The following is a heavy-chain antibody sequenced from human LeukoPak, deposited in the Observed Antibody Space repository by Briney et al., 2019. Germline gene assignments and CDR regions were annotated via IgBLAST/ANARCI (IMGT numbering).Heavy chain of an antibody. V-gene: IGHV4-34*01. CDR3: ARGGWHSSSWYFDY. Sequence: PSETLSLTCAVYGGSFSGYYWSWIRQPPGKGLEWIGEITHGGSTNYNPSPKSRVTISVDTSKNQFSLELNSVTAADTAVYYCARGGWHSSSWYFDYWGQGTLVTVSS. J-gene: IGHJ4*02. D-gene: IGHD6-13*01. CDR2: ITHGGST. CDR1: GGSFSGYY.